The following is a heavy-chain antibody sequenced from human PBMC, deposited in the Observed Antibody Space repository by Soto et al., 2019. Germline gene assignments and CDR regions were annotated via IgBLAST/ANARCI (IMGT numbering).Heavy chain of an antibody. CDR2: ISGSGGST. Sequence: GGSLRLSCAASGFTFSSYAMSWVRQAPGKGLEWVSAISGSGGSTYYADSVKGRFTISRDNSKNTLYLQMNSLRAEDTAVYYCAKSARSDDSNYYYYYGMDVWGQGTTVTGSS. CDR1: GFTFSSYA. CDR3: AKSARSDDSNYYYYYGMDV. V-gene: IGHV3-23*01. D-gene: IGHD4-4*01. J-gene: IGHJ6*02.